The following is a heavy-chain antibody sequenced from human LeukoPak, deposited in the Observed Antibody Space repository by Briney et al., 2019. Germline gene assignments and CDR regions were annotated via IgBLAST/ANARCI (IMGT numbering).Heavy chain of an antibody. Sequence: GGSLRLSCAASGFTFSSYAMSWVRQAPGKGLEWVSAISGSGGSTYYADSVKGRFTISRDNAKNSLYLQMNSLRAEDTAVYYCARDTAHYYYYMDVWGKGTTVTVSS. V-gene: IGHV3-23*01. CDR2: ISGSGGST. D-gene: IGHD5-18*01. CDR1: GFTFSSYA. CDR3: ARDTAHYYYYMDV. J-gene: IGHJ6*03.